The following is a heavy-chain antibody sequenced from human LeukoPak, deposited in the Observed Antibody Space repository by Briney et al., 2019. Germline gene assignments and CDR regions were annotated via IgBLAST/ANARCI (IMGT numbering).Heavy chain of an antibody. Sequence: PGGSLRLSCAASAFTFSSYSMNWVRQAPGKGLEWVSSISSSSSYIYYADSVKGRFTISRDNAKNSLYLQMNSLRAEDTAVYYCARVSQQNTIFGVVIIRLDAFDIWGQGTMVTVSS. CDR1: AFTFSSYS. V-gene: IGHV3-21*01. CDR2: ISSSSSYI. J-gene: IGHJ3*02. D-gene: IGHD3-3*01. CDR3: ARVSQQNTIFGVVIIRLDAFDI.